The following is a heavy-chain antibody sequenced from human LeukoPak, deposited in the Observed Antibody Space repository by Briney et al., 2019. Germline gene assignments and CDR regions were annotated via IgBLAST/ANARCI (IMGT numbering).Heavy chain of an antibody. D-gene: IGHD6-13*01. Sequence: SGPTLVNSTQTLTLTCTFSGFSLSTSGVGVGWIRQPPGKALEWLALIYWDDDKRYSPPLKSRLTITKDTSKNQVVLTMTNMDPVDTATYYCARKISSSWYFGFDYWGQGTLVTVSS. J-gene: IGHJ4*02. CDR3: ARKISSSWYFGFDY. CDR2: IYWDDDK. CDR1: GFSLSTSGVG. V-gene: IGHV2-5*02.